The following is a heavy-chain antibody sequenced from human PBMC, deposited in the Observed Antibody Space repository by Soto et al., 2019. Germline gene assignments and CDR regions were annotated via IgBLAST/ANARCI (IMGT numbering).Heavy chain of an antibody. D-gene: IGHD6-13*01. CDR2: IYTSGST. J-gene: IGHJ6*02. Sequence: SETLSLTCTVSGGSISSYYWSWIRQPAGKGLEWNGRIYTSGSTNYNPSLKSRVTMSVDTSKNQFSLKLSSVTAADTAVYYCASTGSSSWYVGGTDVWGQGTTVTVSS. CDR3: ASTGSSSWYVGGTDV. CDR1: GGSISSYY. V-gene: IGHV4-4*07.